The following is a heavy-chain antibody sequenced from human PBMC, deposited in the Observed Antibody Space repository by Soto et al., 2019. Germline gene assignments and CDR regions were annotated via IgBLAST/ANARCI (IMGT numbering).Heavy chain of an antibody. CDR3: ARDQVGMDV. Sequence: EVQLVESGGGLGKPGGSLRLSCAGSGFTFSSYKINWVRQAPGKGLEWVSSIGSSDIYTYYADSLKGRLIISRDNANNSVYLQINSLRAEDTAVYYCARDQVGMDVWGQGTPVTVSS. CDR1: GFTFSSYK. CDR2: IGSSDIYT. J-gene: IGHJ6*02. V-gene: IGHV3-21*02.